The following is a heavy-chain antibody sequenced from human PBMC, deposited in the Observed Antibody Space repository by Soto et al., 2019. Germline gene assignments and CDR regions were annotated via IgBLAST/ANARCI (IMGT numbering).Heavy chain of an antibody. CDR3: ARELGVAVAGTNYYYGMDV. CDR2: TYYRSKWYN. CDR1: GDSVSSNSAA. Sequence: KQSQTLSLTCAISGDSVSSNSAAWNWIRQSPSRGLEWLGRTYYRSKWYNDYAVSVKSRITINPDTSKNQFSLQLNSVTPEDTAVYYCARELGVAVAGTNYYYGMDVWGQGTTVTVSS. D-gene: IGHD6-19*01. V-gene: IGHV6-1*01. J-gene: IGHJ6*02.